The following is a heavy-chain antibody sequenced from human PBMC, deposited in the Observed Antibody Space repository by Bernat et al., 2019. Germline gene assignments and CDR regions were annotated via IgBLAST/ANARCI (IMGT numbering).Heavy chain of an antibody. V-gene: IGHV4-34*01. Sequence: QVQLQQWGAGLLKPSETLSLTCAVYGGSFSGYYWSWIRQPPGKGLEWIGEINHSGSTNYNPSLKSRVTISVDRDKTQFALKLNSVTAADTAVYYCARERVAVAGSFDYWGQGTLVTVSS. D-gene: IGHD6-19*01. CDR1: GGSFSGYY. CDR3: ARERVAVAGSFDY. CDR2: INHSGST. J-gene: IGHJ4*01.